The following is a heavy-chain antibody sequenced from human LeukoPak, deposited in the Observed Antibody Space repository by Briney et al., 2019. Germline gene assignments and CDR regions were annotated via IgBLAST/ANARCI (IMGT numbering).Heavy chain of an antibody. CDR2: MNPNSGNT. J-gene: IGHJ4*02. Sequence: GASVKVSCRASGYTFTSYDINWVRQAPGQGPEWMGWMNPNSGNTGFAQKFQGRVTMAWDTSVSTAYMELSSLRSEDTAVYYCARAMVRGVSNPFDYWGQGTLVTVSS. D-gene: IGHD3-10*01. CDR3: ARAMVRGVSNPFDY. CDR1: GYTFTSYD. V-gene: IGHV1-8*01.